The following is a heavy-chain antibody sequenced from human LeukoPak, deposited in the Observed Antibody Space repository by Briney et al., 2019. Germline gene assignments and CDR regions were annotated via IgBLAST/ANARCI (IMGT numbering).Heavy chain of an antibody. J-gene: IGHJ4*02. CDR3: ASEKSSFDY. CDR2: IDPSGST. CDR1: CSSISSGGYS. V-gene: IGHV4-30-2*01. Sequence: SQTQSLTSAFACSSISSGGYSWSWIREPRGKGLEWIGYIDPSGSTYYNSSVKSRVTISVDRSKNQLSLKLSPVTPANTAVYYCASEKSSFDYSGQGALVTVS.